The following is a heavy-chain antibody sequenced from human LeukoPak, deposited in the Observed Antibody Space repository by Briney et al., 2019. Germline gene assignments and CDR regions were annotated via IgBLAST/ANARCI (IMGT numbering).Heavy chain of an antibody. CDR2: IYYSGST. J-gene: IGHJ5*02. V-gene: IGHV4-59*01. CDR1: GGSISSYY. D-gene: IGHD1-20*01. Sequence: SETLSLTCTVSGGSISSYYWSWIRQPPGKGLEWIGYIYYSGSTNYNPSLKSRVTISVDTSKNQFSLKLSSVAAADTAVYYCARDGVTGRLDPWGQGTLVTVSP. CDR3: ARDGVTGRLDP.